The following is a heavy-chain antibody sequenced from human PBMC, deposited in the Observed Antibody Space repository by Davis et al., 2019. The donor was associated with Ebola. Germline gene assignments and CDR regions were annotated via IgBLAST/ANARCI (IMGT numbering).Heavy chain of an antibody. CDR2: ISGSGGST. CDR3: AKKKGTEGSYYGLWDY. D-gene: IGHD1-26*01. CDR1: GFTFSSYA. V-gene: IGHV3-23*01. Sequence: PGGSLRLSCAASGFTFSSYAMSWVRQAPGKGLEWVSTISGSGGSTYYASSVKGRFTISRDNSKNTLYLQMNSLRAEDTALYYCAKKKGTEGSYYGLWDYWGQGILVTVSS. J-gene: IGHJ4*02.